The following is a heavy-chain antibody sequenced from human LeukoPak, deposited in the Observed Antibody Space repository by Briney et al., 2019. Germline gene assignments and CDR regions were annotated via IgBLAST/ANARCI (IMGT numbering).Heavy chain of an antibody. CDR3: ARERQQRLAWGGDFDY. Sequence: PGGSLRLSCAASGFTFSSYEMNWVRQAPGKGLEWVSYISSSGSTIYYADSVKGRFTISRDNAKNSLYLQMNSLRAEDTAVYYCARERQQRLAWGGDFDYWGQGTLVAVSS. V-gene: IGHV3-48*03. CDR2: ISSSGSTI. D-gene: IGHD6-25*01. CDR1: GFTFSSYE. J-gene: IGHJ4*02.